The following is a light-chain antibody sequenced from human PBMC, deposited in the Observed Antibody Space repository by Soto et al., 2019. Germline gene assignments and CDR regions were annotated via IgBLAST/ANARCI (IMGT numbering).Light chain of an antibody. V-gene: IGKV1-5*03. CDR3: HQYSASHT. Sequence: DIPMTQSPSTLSASVGDRIIITCRASESISSWLAWYQQKPGKAPKLLIYKASTLESGVPSRFSASGSGTEFTHTISSLQPDDSATYFCHQYSASHTFGGGTKVEIK. CDR2: KAS. CDR1: ESISSW. J-gene: IGKJ4*01.